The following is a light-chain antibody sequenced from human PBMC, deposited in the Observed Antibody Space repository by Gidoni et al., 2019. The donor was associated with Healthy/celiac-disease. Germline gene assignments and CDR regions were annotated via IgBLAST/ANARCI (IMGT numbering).Light chain of an antibody. CDR3: QQRSNWPCT. J-gene: IGKJ4*01. CDR1: QSVSSY. CDR2: DAS. V-gene: IGKV3-11*01. Sequence: EILLPQSPATLSLSPGERATLSCRASQSVSSYLAWYQQKPGQAPRLLIYDASNRATGIPARFSGSGSGTDFTLTISSLEPEDFAVYYCQQRSNWPCTFGGGTKVEIK.